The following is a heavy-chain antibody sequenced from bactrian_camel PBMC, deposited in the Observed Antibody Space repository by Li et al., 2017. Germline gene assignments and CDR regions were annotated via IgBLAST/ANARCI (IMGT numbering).Heavy chain of an antibody. CDR3: AKPNSGITQGFQY. J-gene: IGHJ4*01. D-gene: IGHD1*01. CDR1: GFTFSSYY. V-gene: IGHV3-2*01. Sequence: QVQLVESGGGLVQPGGSLRLSCAASGFTFSSYYMSWVRQAPGKGLEWVFSIYSDGSSTYYADSVKGRFTISRDNAKNTVYLQMSSLKSEDTALYYCAKPNSGITQGFQYWGQGTQVTVS. CDR2: IYSDGSST.